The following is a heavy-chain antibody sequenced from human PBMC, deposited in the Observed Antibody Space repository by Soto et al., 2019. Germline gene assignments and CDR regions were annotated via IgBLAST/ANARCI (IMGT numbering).Heavy chain of an antibody. CDR2: IDPSDSYT. CDR3: AWRGVRRNELDYGMDD. V-gene: IGHV5-10-1*01. J-gene: IGHJ6*02. Sequence: PGESLKISCKGSGYSFTSYWISWVRQMPGKSLEWMGRIDPSDSYTNYSPSFQGHVTIPADNSISTAYLQWSSRQASDTATYYCAWRGVRRNELDYGMDDWVHATTVTVSS. D-gene: IGHD1-1*01. CDR1: GYSFTSYW.